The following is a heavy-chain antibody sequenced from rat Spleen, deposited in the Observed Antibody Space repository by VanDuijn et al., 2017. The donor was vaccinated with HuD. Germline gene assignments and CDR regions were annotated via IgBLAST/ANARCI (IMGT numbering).Heavy chain of an antibody. V-gene: IGHV2-43*01. CDR2: IWAGGSP. J-gene: IGHJ1*01. CDR3: ARWGLNDWYFDF. CDR1: GFSLSDYH. D-gene: IGHD1-5*01. Sequence: QVQLKESGPGLVQPSQALSLTCTVSGFSLSDYHVSWVRQPPGGGLEWMGVIWAGGSPSYNSLLKSRLSISRDTSKSQVFLKMNSLQTEDTATYCCARWGLNDWYFDFWGPGTMVTVSS.